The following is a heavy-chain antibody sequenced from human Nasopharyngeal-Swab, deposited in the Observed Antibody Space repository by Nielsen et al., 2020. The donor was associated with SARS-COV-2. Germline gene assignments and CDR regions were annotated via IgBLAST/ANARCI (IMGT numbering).Heavy chain of an antibody. CDR3: ARVHYDSSGYYNNWFDP. D-gene: IGHD3-22*01. CDR1: GYTFTSYA. CDR2: INAGNGNT. J-gene: IGHJ5*02. V-gene: IGHV1-3*01. Sequence: ASVKVSCKASGYTFTSYAMHWVRKAPGQRLEWMGWINAGNGNTKYSQKFQGRVTITRDTSASTAYMEMSSLRSEDTAVYYCARVHYDSSGYYNNWFDPWGQGTLVTVSS.